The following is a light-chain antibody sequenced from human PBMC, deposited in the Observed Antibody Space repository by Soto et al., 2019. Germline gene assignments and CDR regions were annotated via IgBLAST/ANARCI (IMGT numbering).Light chain of an antibody. CDR3: FSYAASDTWV. CDR2: DVS. V-gene: IGLV2-11*01. J-gene: IGLJ3*02. Sequence: QSALTQPRSVSGSPGQSVTISCTGTNSDVGGYNYVSWYQQHPGKAPKLMISDVSRRPSGVPDRFSGSKSGNTASLTISGLQAEDEADYYCFSYAASDTWVFGGGTKLTVL. CDR1: NSDVGGYNY.